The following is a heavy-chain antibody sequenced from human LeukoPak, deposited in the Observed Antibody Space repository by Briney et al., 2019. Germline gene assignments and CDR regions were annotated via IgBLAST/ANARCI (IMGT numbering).Heavy chain of an antibody. Sequence: GGSLRPSCAASGLTFSNAWMSWVRQAPGKGLEWVGRIKSKTDGGTTDYAAPVKGRFTISRDDSKNTLYLQMNSLKTEDTAVYYCTTGYSGYDSAFDYWGQGTLVTVSS. D-gene: IGHD5-12*01. CDR3: TTGYSGYDSAFDY. V-gene: IGHV3-15*01. CDR2: IKSKTDGGTT. J-gene: IGHJ4*02. CDR1: GLTFSNAW.